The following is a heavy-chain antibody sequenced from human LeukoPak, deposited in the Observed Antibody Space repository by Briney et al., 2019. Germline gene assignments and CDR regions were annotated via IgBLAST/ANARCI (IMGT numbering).Heavy chain of an antibody. CDR2: INHSGST. CDR1: VFTFSTY. D-gene: IGHD3-16*01. CDR3: ASGRGIEPLDY. V-gene: IGHV4-34*01. Sequence: GSVTLSCAASVFTFSTYWSRIRPPPGEGLEWIGEINHSGSTNYNPSLKSRVTISVDTSKNQFSLKLSSVTAADTAVYYCASGRGIEPLDYWGQGTLVTVSS. J-gene: IGHJ4*02.